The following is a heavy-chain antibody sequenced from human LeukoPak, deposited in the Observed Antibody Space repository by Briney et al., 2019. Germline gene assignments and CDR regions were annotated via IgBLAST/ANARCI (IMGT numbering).Heavy chain of an antibody. CDR3: ARDNYYDSSGLDY. V-gene: IGHV3-33*01. CDR2: IWYDGSNK. J-gene: IGHJ4*02. CDR1: GFTFSSYG. D-gene: IGHD3-22*01. Sequence: GRSLRLSCAASGFTFSSYGMHWVRQAPGQGLEWVAVIWYDGSNKYYADSVKGRFTISRDNSKNTLYLQMNSLRAEDTAVYYCARDNYYDSSGLDYWGQGTLVTVSS.